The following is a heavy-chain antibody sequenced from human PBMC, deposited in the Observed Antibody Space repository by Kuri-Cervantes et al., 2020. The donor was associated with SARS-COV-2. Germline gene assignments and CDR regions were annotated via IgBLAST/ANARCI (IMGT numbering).Heavy chain of an antibody. CDR2: ISSRSSYI. CDR3: ARDTGAGTEGGLDY. D-gene: IGHD6-19*01. Sequence: GESLKISCAASGFTFSDYFMSWIRQAPGKGLEWLSYISSRSSYIHYADSVRGRFTISRDNAKSSLFLQMNSLRAEDTAVYYCARDTGAGTEGGLDYWGQGTLVNVSS. V-gene: IGHV3-11*06. J-gene: IGHJ4*02. CDR1: GFTFSDYF.